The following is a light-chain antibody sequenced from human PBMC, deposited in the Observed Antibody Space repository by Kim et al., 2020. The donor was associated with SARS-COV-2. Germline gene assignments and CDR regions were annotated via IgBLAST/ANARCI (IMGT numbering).Light chain of an antibody. CDR1: QSVSSSY. J-gene: IGKJ4*01. Sequence: EIVLTQSPGTLSLSPGERATLSCRASQSVSSSYLAWYQQKPGQAPRLLIDGASSRATGNPDRVSGSGSGTDFTLTISRLEPEDFAVYYCQQYGSPPLTFGGGTKVDIK. CDR3: QQYGSPPLT. V-gene: IGKV3-20*01. CDR2: GAS.